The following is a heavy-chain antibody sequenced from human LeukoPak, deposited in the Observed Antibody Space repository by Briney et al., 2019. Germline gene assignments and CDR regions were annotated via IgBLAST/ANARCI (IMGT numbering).Heavy chain of an antibody. CDR3: ARGFGVPAAIEEDNWFDP. D-gene: IGHD2-2*01. Sequence: SETLSLTCAVYGGSFSGYYWSWIRQHPGKGLEWIGYIYYSGSTYYNPSLKSRVTISVDTSKNQFSLKLSSVTAADTAVYYCARGFGVPAAIEEDNWFDPWGQGTLVTVSS. J-gene: IGHJ5*02. CDR2: IYYSGST. CDR1: GGSFSGYY. V-gene: IGHV4-31*11.